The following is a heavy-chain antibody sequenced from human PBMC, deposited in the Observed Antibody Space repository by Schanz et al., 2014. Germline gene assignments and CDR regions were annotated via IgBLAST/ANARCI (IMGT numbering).Heavy chain of an antibody. D-gene: IGHD1-1*01. CDR3: TRDVRLDRRGNWFDP. V-gene: IGHV3-11*01. Sequence: QVQLVDSGGGLVKPGGSLRLSCTASGFPFSDYFMAWIRQPPGRGLEWVSYIGNGGVTIYYADSVKGRFTISRDNSKNTLYLQMNSLRAEDTAVYYCTRDVRLDRRGNWFDPWGQGTLXTVSS. J-gene: IGHJ5*02. CDR1: GFPFSDYF. CDR2: IGNGGVTI.